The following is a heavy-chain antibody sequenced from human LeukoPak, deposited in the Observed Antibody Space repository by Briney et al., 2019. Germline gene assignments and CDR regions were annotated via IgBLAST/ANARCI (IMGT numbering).Heavy chain of an antibody. Sequence: GGSLRLSCAASGFTFDDYAMHWVRQTPGKGLEWVSLISGDSGSAYLADSVKGRFTISRDNAENSLYLLMNSLRAEDTAVYYCAREGPTAALFDYWGQGTQVTVSS. D-gene: IGHD4-17*01. V-gene: IGHV3-43*02. J-gene: IGHJ4*02. CDR3: AREGPTAALFDY. CDR1: GFTFDDYA. CDR2: ISGDSGSA.